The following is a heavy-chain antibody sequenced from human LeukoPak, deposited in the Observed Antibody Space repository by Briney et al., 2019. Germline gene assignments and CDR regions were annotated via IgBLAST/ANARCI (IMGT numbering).Heavy chain of an antibody. CDR2: IYYSGST. CDR1: GGSISSSSYY. Sequence: PSETLSLXCTVSGGSISSSSYYWGWIRQPPGKGLEWIGSIYYSGSTYYNPSLKSRVTISVDTSKNQFSLKLSSVTAADTAVYYCARGQILLCPVIWGQGTLVTVSS. V-gene: IGHV4-39*01. J-gene: IGHJ4*02. D-gene: IGHD3-10*01. CDR3: ARGQILLCPVI.